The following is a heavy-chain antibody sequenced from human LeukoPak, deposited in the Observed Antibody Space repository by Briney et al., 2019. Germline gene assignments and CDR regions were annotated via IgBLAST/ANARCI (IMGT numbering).Heavy chain of an antibody. Sequence: SETLSLTCAVSGYSISSGYYWGWIRQPPGKGLEWIGSIYHSGSTYYNPSLKSRVTISVDTSKNQFSLKLSSVTAADTAVYYCARYMIATGEGAFDIWGQGKMVTVSS. CDR3: ARYMIATGEGAFDI. CDR2: IYHSGST. D-gene: IGHD3-22*01. CDR1: GYSISSGYY. V-gene: IGHV4-38-2*01. J-gene: IGHJ3*02.